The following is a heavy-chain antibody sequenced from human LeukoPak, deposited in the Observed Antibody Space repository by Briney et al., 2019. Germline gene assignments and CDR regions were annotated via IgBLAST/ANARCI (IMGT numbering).Heavy chain of an antibody. V-gene: IGHV3-21*01. Sequence: GGSLRLSCAASGFTFSSYAMSWVRQAPGKGLEWVSSISSSSSYIYYADSVKGRFTISRDNAKNSLYLQMNSLRAEDTAVYYCARVSVTSGWTYDHWGQGTLVTVSS. J-gene: IGHJ4*02. CDR2: ISSSSSYI. CDR3: ARVSVTSGWTYDH. CDR1: GFTFSSYA. D-gene: IGHD2-2*01.